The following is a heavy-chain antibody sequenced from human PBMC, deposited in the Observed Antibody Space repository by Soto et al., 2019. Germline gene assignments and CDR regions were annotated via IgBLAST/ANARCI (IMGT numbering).Heavy chain of an antibody. D-gene: IGHD6-25*01. Sequence: GGSLRLSCVGSGFSFSNYWMTWVRRAPGKGLEWVATINQDGSETFSVESVEGRFTISRDNAKNSLYLQINSLRDEDTAVYHCARDTYIAAAGQFSAYWGQGDLVTVSS. CDR2: INQDGSET. J-gene: IGHJ4*02. CDR1: GFSFSNYW. V-gene: IGHV3-7*03. CDR3: ARDTYIAAAGQFSAY.